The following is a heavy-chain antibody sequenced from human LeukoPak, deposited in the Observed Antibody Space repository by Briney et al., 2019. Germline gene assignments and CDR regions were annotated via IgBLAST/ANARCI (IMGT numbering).Heavy chain of an antibody. V-gene: IGHV1-46*01. CDR3: ARGHVYCSSTSCSLSWFDP. J-gene: IGHJ5*02. CDR1: GYTFTSYY. CDR2: INPSGGST. Sequence: GASVKVSCKASGYTFTSYYMHWVRQAPGQGLEWMGIINPSGGSTSYAQKFRGRVTMTRDTSTSTVYMELSSLRSEDTAVYYCARGHVYCSSTSCSLSWFDPWGQGTLVTVSS. D-gene: IGHD2-2*01.